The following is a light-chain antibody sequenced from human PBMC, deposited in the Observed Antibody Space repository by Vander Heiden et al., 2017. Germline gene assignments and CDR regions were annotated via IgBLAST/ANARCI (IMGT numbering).Light chain of an antibody. CDR3: QSYDSSWCSFV. Sequence: QSVLTQPPSVSGAPGPRVTIPCTGSRSNIGAGYDVHWYQQLPGTAPKLLIYGNSNRPSGVPDRFSGSKSGNSASLAITGLKAEDEAEYYCQSYDSSWCSFVVGGGTKMTVL. J-gene: IGLJ2*01. CDR1: RSNIGAGYD. V-gene: IGLV1-40*01. CDR2: GNS.